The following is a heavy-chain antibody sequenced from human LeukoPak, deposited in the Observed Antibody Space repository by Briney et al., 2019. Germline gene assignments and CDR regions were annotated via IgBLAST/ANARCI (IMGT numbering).Heavy chain of an antibody. CDR2: ISYDGSNK. Sequence: GRSLRLSCAASGFTFSSYGMHWVRQAPGKGLEWVAVISYDGSNKYYADSVKGRVTISRDNSKNTLYLQMNSLRAEDTAVYYCAKDTPQWELRFGFDYWGQGTLVTVSS. D-gene: IGHD1-26*01. J-gene: IGHJ4*02. V-gene: IGHV3-30*18. CDR1: GFTFSSYG. CDR3: AKDTPQWELRFGFDY.